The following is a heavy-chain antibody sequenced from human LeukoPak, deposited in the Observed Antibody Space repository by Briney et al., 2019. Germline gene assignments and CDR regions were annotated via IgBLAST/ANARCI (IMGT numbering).Heavy chain of an antibody. CDR2: IYPADSDI. D-gene: IGHD2-15*01. V-gene: IGHV5-51*01. CDR1: GYSFTSYW. CDR3: ARQEYCNGGSCYTWFDS. J-gene: IGHJ5*01. Sequence: GESLKISCKGSGYSFTSYWIGWVRQMPGKGLEWMGIIYPADSDIRYSPSFQGQVTISADKSINTAYLQWSSLKASDTAMYYCARQEYCNGGSCYTWFDSWGQGTLVTVSS.